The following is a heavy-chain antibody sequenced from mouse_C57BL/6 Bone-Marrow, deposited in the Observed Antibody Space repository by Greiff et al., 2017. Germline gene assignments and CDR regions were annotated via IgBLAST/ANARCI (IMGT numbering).Heavy chain of an antibody. Sequence: VQLQQSGPELVKPGASVKISCKASGYTFTDYYMNWVKQSHGKSLEWIGDINPNNGGTSYNQKFKGKATLTVDKPSSTAYMELRSLTSEDSAVYYCARCSRGAMDYWGQGTSVTVSS. D-gene: IGHD1-1*01. J-gene: IGHJ4*01. V-gene: IGHV1-26*01. CDR1: GYTFTDYY. CDR2: INPNNGGT. CDR3: ARCSRGAMDY.